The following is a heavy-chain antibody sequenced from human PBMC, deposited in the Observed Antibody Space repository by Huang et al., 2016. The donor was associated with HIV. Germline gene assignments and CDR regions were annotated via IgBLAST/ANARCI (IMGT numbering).Heavy chain of an antibody. Sequence: QLQLQDSGPGLVKPSATLSLTCTVPGGSISSSSYYWGLIRQPPGKGLGWIGSIYYSGKTYYNPSLKNRVTISVDTAKNELSRRLSSGTASETAVYYCARHDIYCSDGSCSGFDYWGQGSLVTVSS. J-gene: IGHJ4*02. CDR1: GGSISSSSYY. CDR2: IYYSGKT. CDR3: ARHDIYCSDGSCSGFDY. V-gene: IGHV4-39*01. D-gene: IGHD2-15*01.